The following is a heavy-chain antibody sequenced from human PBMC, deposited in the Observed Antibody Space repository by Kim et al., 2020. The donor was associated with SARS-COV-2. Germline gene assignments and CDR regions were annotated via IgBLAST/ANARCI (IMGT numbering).Heavy chain of an antibody. D-gene: IGHD3-10*01. V-gene: IGHV4-31*02. J-gene: IGHJ3*02. Sequence: YYNPSLKSRVTISVDTSKNQFSLKLSSVTAADTAVYYCARGGRFVDAFDIWGQGTMVTVSS. CDR3: ARGGRFVDAFDI.